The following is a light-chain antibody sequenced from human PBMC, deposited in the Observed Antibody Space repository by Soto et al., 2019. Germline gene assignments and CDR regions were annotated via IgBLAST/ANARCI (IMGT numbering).Light chain of an antibody. CDR1: QSVSSN. V-gene: IGKV3-15*01. Sequence: DIVMTQSPGTLSVSPGEGATLSCRASQSVSSNLAWYQQKPGQAPRLLIYDASTRATGIPARFSGSGSGTDFTLSISSLQSEDFAVYFCQQYNTWPPYTFGQGTKLEI. CDR3: QQYNTWPPYT. CDR2: DAS. J-gene: IGKJ2*01.